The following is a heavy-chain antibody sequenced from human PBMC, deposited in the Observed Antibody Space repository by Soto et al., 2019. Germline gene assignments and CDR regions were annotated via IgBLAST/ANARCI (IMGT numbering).Heavy chain of an antibody. D-gene: IGHD3-10*01. CDR1: GYTFTSYG. Sequence: QVQLVQSGAEVKKPGASVKVSCKASGYTFTSYGISWVRQAPGQGLEWMGWISAYNGNTNYAQELQGRGTMTTDAATRRGSMELRSLRADDPAVYYCASSSYGSVTTYYYGMDVWGQGTTVTVSS. CDR3: ASSSYGSVTTYYYGMDV. J-gene: IGHJ6*02. V-gene: IGHV1-18*01. CDR2: ISAYNGNT.